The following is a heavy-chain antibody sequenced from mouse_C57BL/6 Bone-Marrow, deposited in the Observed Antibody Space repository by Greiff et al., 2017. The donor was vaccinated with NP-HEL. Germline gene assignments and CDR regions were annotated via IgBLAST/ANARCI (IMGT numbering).Heavy chain of an antibody. J-gene: IGHJ3*01. D-gene: IGHD1-1*01. CDR2: IYPRSGNT. Sequence: QVQLKESGAELARPGASVKLSCKASGYTFTSYGISWVKQRTGPGLEWIGEIYPRSGNTYYNEKFKGKATLTADKSSSTAYMELRSLTSEKSAGYFCAVGPHYYGSSSWFAYWGQGTLVTVSA. CDR3: AVGPHYYGSSSWFAY. V-gene: IGHV1-81*01. CDR1: GYTFTSYG.